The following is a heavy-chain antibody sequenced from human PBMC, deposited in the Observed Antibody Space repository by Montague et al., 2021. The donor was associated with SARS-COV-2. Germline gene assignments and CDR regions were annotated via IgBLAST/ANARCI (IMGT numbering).Heavy chain of an antibody. CDR2: IDWDDDK. Sequence: PALVKPTQTLTLTCTFSGFSLSTGGMCVSWIRQPPGKALEWLARIDWDDDKYYSTSLKTRLTISKDTSKNQVVLTMTNMDPVDTATYYCARRTYDILTGYDYGMDVWGQGTTVTASS. CDR1: GFSLSTGGMC. J-gene: IGHJ6*02. D-gene: IGHD3-9*01. V-gene: IGHV2-70*11. CDR3: ARRTYDILTGYDYGMDV.